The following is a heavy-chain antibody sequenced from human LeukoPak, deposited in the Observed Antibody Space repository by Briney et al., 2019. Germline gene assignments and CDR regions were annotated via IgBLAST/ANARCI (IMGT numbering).Heavy chain of an antibody. Sequence: SETLSLTCAVYGGSFSGYYWSWIRQPPGKGLEWIGEINHSGSTNYNPSLKSRVTISVDTSKNQFSLKLSSVTAADTALYYCAKASAAVVVNRYYFDYWGKGTLVTVSS. CDR1: GGSFSGYY. CDR2: INHSGST. CDR3: AKASAAVVVNRYYFDY. D-gene: IGHD6-19*01. J-gene: IGHJ4*02. V-gene: IGHV4-34*01.